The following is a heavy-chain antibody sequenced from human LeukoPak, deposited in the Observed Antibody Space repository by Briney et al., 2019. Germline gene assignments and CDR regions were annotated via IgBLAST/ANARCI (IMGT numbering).Heavy chain of an antibody. J-gene: IGHJ4*02. CDR1: GGSISSSSYY. D-gene: IGHD1-26*01. CDR3: ARDFGGSTDY. Sequence: SETLSLTCTVSGGSISSSSYYWGWIRQPPGKGLEWIGSIYYSGSTYYNPSLKSRVTISVDTSKNQFSLKLSSVTAADTVVYYCARDFGGSTDYWGQGTLVTVSS. V-gene: IGHV4-39*02. CDR2: IYYSGST.